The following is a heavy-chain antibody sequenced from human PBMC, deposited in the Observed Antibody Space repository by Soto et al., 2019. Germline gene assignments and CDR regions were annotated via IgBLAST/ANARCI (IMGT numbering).Heavy chain of an antibody. Sequence: GGSLRLSCTASGFTFRSYGMHWVRQAPGKGLEWVAVIWDDGSDKRYADSVKGRFTVSRDNSKNTLFLQMSSLRAEDTAVYYCARDPQINSDTSGYVGSWGPGTLVTVSS. D-gene: IGHD3-22*01. CDR3: ARDPQINSDTSGYVGS. CDR2: IWDDGSDK. CDR1: GFTFRSYG. J-gene: IGHJ5*02. V-gene: IGHV3-33*01.